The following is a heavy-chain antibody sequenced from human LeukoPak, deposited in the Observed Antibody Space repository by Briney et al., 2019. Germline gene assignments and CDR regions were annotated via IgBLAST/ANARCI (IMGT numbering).Heavy chain of an antibody. D-gene: IGHD4-17*01. CDR1: GFTSSSFS. V-gene: IGHV3-23*01. CDR3: AKGRGTTVTSAANY. Sequence: GGSLRLSCAASGFTSSSFSMSWVRQARGDGLEWGYSIHGSDDNQYYADPVKDRFTISRDNSKNTLSLQMKSLRAEDTAVYYCAKGRGTTVTSAANYWGQGTLVTVSS. CDR2: IHGSDDNQ. J-gene: IGHJ4*02.